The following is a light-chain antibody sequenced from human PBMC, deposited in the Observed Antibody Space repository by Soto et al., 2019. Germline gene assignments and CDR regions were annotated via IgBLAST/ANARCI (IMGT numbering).Light chain of an antibody. J-gene: IGKJ1*01. CDR3: QRYGS. V-gene: IGKV3-15*01. CDR1: QSVTNK. CDR2: DAS. Sequence: MLMTQSPATLSVSPGERVILSCWASQSVTNKLAWYQQRPGQPPRLLLYDASTRATGVPATFSGSGSGTDFTLTISRLEPEDFAVYYCQRYGSFGQGTKVDIK.